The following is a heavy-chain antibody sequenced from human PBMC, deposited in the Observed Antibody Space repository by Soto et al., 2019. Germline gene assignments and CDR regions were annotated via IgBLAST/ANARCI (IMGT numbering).Heavy chain of an antibody. CDR3: TRVSRINAPDY. V-gene: IGHV3-7*01. Sequence: EVQLVESGGGLVQPGGSLRLSCVASGLTFSSSWMNWVRQAPGKGLEWVANIKQDGSEKYYVDSVKGRFSISRDNAKNALYLQMNSLRAEDTAMYYCTRVSRINAPDYWGQGTLVTVSS. CDR2: IKQDGSEK. J-gene: IGHJ4*02. CDR1: GLTFSSSW.